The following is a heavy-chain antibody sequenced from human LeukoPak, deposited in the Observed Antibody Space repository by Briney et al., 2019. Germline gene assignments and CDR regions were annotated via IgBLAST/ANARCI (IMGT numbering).Heavy chain of an antibody. D-gene: IGHD3-3*01. V-gene: IGHV4-4*02. CDR1: GGSISSSNW. CDR2: IYYSGST. CDR3: ARWFNDFWSVPSYWYFDL. J-gene: IGHJ2*01. Sequence: SGTLSLTCAVSGGSISSSNWWSWVRQPPGKGLEWIGYIYYSGSTNYNPPLKSRVTISVDTSKNQFSLKLSSVTAADTAVYYCARWFNDFWSVPSYWYFDLWGRGTLVTVSS.